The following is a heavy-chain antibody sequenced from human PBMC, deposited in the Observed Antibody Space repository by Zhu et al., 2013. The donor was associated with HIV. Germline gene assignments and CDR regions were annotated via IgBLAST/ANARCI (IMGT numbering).Heavy chain of an antibody. Sequence: QVELVQSGADVKETGASVKVSCKASGYTFSGYYIHWVRQAPGQGLEWLGRINPRSGDTQYLQRFQDRVTMTIDTSVNTAYLEVTGLTSDDTAVYYCGRGNLSFDAWAQGTLIIVSS. CDR1: GYTFSGYY. CDR3: GRGNLSFDA. CDR2: INPRSGDT. J-gene: IGHJ5*02. D-gene: IGHD1-1*01. V-gene: IGHV1-2*06.